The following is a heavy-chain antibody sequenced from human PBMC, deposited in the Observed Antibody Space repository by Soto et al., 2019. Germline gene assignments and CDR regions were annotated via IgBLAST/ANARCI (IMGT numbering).Heavy chain of an antibody. V-gene: IGHV4-59*01. CDR1: GGSISSYY. J-gene: IGHJ3*02. Sequence: SETLSLTCTVSGGSISSYYWSWIRQPPGKGLEWIGYIYYSGSTNYNPSLKSRVTISVDTSKNQFSLKLSSVTAADTAVYYCARGLYYYDSSGYYVGFAFDIWGQGTMVTVSS. D-gene: IGHD3-22*01. CDR2: IYYSGST. CDR3: ARGLYYYDSSGYYVGFAFDI.